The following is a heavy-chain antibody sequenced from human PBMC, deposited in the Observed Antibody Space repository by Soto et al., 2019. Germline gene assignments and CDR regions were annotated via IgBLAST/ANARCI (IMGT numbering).Heavy chain of an antibody. CDR1: GFTVSNNY. J-gene: IGHJ4*02. Sequence: GSLRLSCAASGFTVSNNYMSWVRQAPGKGLEWVSVIYTGGGTYYADSVKGRFTISRDNSKSTLYLQMNSLRAEDTAVYHCARDSFYDSSGYSREGIDYWGQGT. D-gene: IGHD3-22*01. V-gene: IGHV3-66*01. CDR3: ARDSFYDSSGYSREGIDY. CDR2: IYTGGGT.